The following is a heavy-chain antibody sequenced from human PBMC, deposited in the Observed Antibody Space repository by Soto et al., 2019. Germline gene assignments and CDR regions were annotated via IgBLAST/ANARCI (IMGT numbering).Heavy chain of an antibody. D-gene: IGHD6-13*01. V-gene: IGHV3-7*01. Sequence: GSLRLSCAASGFTFSSYWMSWVRQAPGKGLEWVANIKQDGSEKYYVDSVKGRFTISRDNAKNSLYLQMNSLRAEDTAVYYCARVTSSSWYYYYGMDVWGQGTTVTVSS. J-gene: IGHJ6*02. CDR1: GFTFSSYW. CDR2: IKQDGSEK. CDR3: ARVTSSSWYYYYGMDV.